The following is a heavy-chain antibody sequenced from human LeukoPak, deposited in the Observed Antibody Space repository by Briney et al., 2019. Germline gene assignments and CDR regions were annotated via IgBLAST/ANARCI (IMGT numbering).Heavy chain of an antibody. CDR1: GFTVSSNH. J-gene: IGHJ4*02. Sequence: GGSLRLSCAASGFTVSSNHMNWVRHAPGEGLEWVSVIFTGGSTYYTDSVKGRFTMSRDNSKNTLYLQMNSLSVEDTAIYYCAKNRGGGYLDYWGQGTLVTASS. CDR3: AKNRGGGYLDY. CDR2: IFTGGST. V-gene: IGHV3-66*01. D-gene: IGHD2-15*01.